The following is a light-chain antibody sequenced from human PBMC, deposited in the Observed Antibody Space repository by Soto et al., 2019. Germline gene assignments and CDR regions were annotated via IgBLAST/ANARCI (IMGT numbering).Light chain of an antibody. V-gene: IGKV1-39*01. CDR3: QESFFDPPT. CDR2: ETS. J-gene: IGKJ1*01. Sequence: DVQMTQSPSSISASFGERVTITSRASQNVRSYLSWYQQKQGQAPKIFIFETSTLQTGVPSRFTGGGSGTDFTLTISSLQPEDFETYYCQESFFDPPTFGQGTKVDIK. CDR1: QNVRSY.